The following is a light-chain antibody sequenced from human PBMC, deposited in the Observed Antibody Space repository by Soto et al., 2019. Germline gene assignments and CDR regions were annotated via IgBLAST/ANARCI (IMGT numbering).Light chain of an antibody. CDR2: EGT. V-gene: IGLV2-23*01. CDR3: WSYAGGNTYV. CDR1: TSVVGAYNL. J-gene: IGLJ1*01. Sequence: QSVLTEPESVSGSAALSLTVLCSGITSVVGAYNLVSWYQRLPGKATKLLILEGTKRPSEVSSRFSGSKSGNTASLTIFGLRAEDEADYFCWSYAGGNTYVFGTGTKVTVL.